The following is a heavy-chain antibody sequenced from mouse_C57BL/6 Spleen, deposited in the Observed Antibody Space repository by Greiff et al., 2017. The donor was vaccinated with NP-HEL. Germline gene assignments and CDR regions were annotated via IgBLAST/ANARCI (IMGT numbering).Heavy chain of an antibody. CDR3: ARNGNYYFDY. CDR1: GFTFSDYG. Sequence: DVMLVESGGGLVKPGGSLKLSCAASGFTFSDYGMHWVRQAPEKGLEWVAYISSGSSTINYADTVKGRFTISRDNAKNTLFLQMTSLRSEDTAMYYCARNGNYYFDYWGQGTTLTVSS. J-gene: IGHJ2*01. CDR2: ISSGSSTI. V-gene: IGHV5-17*01. D-gene: IGHD2-1*01.